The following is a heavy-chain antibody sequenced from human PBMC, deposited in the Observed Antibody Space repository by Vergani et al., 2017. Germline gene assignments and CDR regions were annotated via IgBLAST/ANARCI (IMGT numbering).Heavy chain of an antibody. CDR1: GFTFDDYA. D-gene: IGHD2-2*01. V-gene: IGHV3-9*01. J-gene: IGHJ3*02. Sequence: EVQLVESGGGLVQPGRSLRLSCAASGFTFDDYAMHWVRQAPGKGLEWVSGISWNSGSIGYADSVKGRFTISRDNAKNSLYLQMNSLRAEDTALYYCAYQGITQAFDIWGQGTMVTVSS. CDR3: AYQGITQAFDI. CDR2: ISWNSGSI.